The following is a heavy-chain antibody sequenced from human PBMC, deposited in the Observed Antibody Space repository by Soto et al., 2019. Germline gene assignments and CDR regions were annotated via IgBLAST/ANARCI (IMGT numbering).Heavy chain of an antibody. Sequence: QVQLQESGPGLVKPSETLSLTCTVSGGSISSHYWSWIRQHPGRGLEWIGFIYYNGITDSNPSLKSRVTISRDTSKNQLSLRLNSVTAADTAVYYCARPSGIAPAVWYFDLWGRGTLVTVSS. CDR1: GGSISSHY. CDR3: ARPSGIAPAVWYFDL. V-gene: IGHV4-59*08. CDR2: IYYNGIT. D-gene: IGHD6-25*01. J-gene: IGHJ2*01.